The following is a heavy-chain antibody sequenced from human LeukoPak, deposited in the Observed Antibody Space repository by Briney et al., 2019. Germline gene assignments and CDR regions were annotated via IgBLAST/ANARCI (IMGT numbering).Heavy chain of an antibody. CDR3: TTEEDWFDP. CDR1: GFSFSNAW. V-gene: IGHV3-15*01. Sequence: GGTLRLSCAASGFSFSNAWMSWVRQAPGKGLEWVGRIRSKSEGGTTDYAVPEKGRFTISRDDSKNTLYLQMNSLKTEDTAVYYCTTEEDWFDPWGQGTLVSLS. CDR2: IRSKSEGGTT. J-gene: IGHJ5*02.